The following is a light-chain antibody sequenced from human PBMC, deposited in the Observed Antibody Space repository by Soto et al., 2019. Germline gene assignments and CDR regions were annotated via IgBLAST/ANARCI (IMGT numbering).Light chain of an antibody. J-gene: IGKJ3*01. CDR2: GAS. Sequence: IQLTQSPSSLSASVGDRVTITCRASQGIINYLAWYQQKPRKAPKLLIYGASTLQSGVPSRFGGSGSVTDFTLTVSRLQHEYFETYYCQQLCIYTPTFGPGTKVHIK. CDR1: QGIINY. CDR3: QQLCIYTPT. V-gene: IGKV1-9*01.